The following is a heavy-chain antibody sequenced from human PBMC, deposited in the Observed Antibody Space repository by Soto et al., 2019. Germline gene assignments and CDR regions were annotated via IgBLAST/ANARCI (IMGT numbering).Heavy chain of an antibody. CDR1: GASISSGGYY. J-gene: IGHJ5*02. V-gene: IGHV4-31*03. CDR2: IYYSGST. Sequence: PSETLSLTCTVSGASISSGGYYWGWIRQHPGKGLEWIGYIYYSGSTYYNPSLKSRVAIPVDTPKNQFSLKLSSVTAADTAVYYCAREPSPWGQGTLVTVSS. CDR3: AREPSP.